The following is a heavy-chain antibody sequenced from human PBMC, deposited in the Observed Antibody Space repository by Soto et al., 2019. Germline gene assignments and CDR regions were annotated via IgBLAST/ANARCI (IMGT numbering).Heavy chain of an antibody. CDR3: ATPTPSYYYDSRGTNFDY. V-gene: IGHV1-24*01. CDR2: FDPEDGET. J-gene: IGHJ4*02. Sequence: GASVKVSCKVSGYTLTELSMHWVRQAPGKGLEWMGGFDPEDGETIYAQKFQGRVTMTEDTSTDTAYMELSSLRSEDTAVYYCATPTPSYYYDSRGTNFDYWGQGTLVTVSS. CDR1: GYTLTELS. D-gene: IGHD3-22*01.